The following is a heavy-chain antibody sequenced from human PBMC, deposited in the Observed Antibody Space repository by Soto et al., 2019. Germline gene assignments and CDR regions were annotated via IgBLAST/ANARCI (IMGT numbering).Heavy chain of an antibody. CDR3: ARDYYDFWSGRYGGHDWFDP. CDR2: ISSSSSYI. D-gene: IGHD3-3*01. V-gene: IGHV3-21*01. CDR1: GFTFSSYS. Sequence: PGGSLRLSCAASGFTFSSYSMNWVRQAPGKGLEWVSSISSSSSYIYYADSVKGRFTISRDNAKNSLYLQMNSLRAEDTAVYYCARDYYDFWSGRYGGHDWFDPWGQGTLVTVSS. J-gene: IGHJ5*02.